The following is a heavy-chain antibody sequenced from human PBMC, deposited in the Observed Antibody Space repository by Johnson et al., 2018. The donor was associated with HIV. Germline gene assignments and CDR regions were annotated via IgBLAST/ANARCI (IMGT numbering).Heavy chain of an antibody. D-gene: IGHD6-13*01. J-gene: IGHJ3*02. CDR2: INSDGSST. Sequence: EQLVESGGGVVRPGGSLRLSCAASEFTFSSYWMHWVRQAPGKGLVWVSRINSDGSSTNYADSVKGRFTISRDNAKNTLYLQMNSLRAEDTAVYYCASGVYSSSWSWDVAFDIWGQGTMVTVSS. CDR1: EFTFSSYW. CDR3: ASGVYSSSWSWDVAFDI. V-gene: IGHV3-74*02.